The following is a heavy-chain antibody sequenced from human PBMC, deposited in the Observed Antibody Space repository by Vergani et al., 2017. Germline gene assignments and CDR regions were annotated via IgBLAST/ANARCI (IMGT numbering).Heavy chain of an antibody. CDR2: TRNKANSYTT. CDR1: GFTFSDHY. Sequence: EVQLVESGGGLVQPGGSLRLSCAASGFTFSDHYMDWVRQAPGKGLEWVGRTRNKANSYTTEYAASVKGRFTISRVDSKNSLYLQMNSLKTEDTAVYYCARFGDCSSTSCYTFDLWGRGTLVTVSS. J-gene: IGHJ2*01. CDR3: ARFGDCSSTSCYTFDL. D-gene: IGHD2-2*02. V-gene: IGHV3-72*01.